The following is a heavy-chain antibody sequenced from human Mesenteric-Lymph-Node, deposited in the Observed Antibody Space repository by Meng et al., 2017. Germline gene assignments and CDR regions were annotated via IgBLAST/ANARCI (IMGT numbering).Heavy chain of an antibody. J-gene: IGHJ4*02. Sequence: QVPLQQWGAGLLKPSEPLSLTCAVYGGSFSGYYWSWIRQPPGKGLEWIGEIYHSGRTNYNPSVKSRVSMSVDKSQNHFSLRLSSVTAADTAVYYCTTLYGDSISWGQGTLVTVSS. CDR2: IYHSGRT. CDR3: TTLYGDSIS. CDR1: GGSFSGYY. V-gene: IGHV4-34*01. D-gene: IGHD4-17*01.